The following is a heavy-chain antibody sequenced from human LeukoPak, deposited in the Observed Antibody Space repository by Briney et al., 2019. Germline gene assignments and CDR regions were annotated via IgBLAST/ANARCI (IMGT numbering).Heavy chain of an antibody. V-gene: IGHV3-21*06. D-gene: IGHD3-16*01. Sequence: PGGSLRLSCAASGFTFRAYWISWVRQAPGRGLEWVSSISSDSSYIFYADSVKGRFTISRDNAKGSLYLQLNRLRAEDTAGYYCGARAIWADTAHAYHLNYWGQGSLVTVSS. CDR1: GFTFRAYW. CDR2: ISSDSSYI. J-gene: IGHJ4*02. CDR3: GARAIWADTAHAYHLNY.